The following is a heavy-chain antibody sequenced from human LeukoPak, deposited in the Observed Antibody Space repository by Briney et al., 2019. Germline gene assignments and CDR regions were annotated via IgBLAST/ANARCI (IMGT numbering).Heavy chain of an antibody. J-gene: IGHJ5*02. CDR1: GGSISSGSYY. CDR3: AGVPYGGSYGGGGNWFDP. Sequence: PSETLSLTCTVSGGSISSGSYYWSWIRQPAGKGLEWIGRIYTSGSTNYNPSLKSRVTISVDTSKNQFSLKLSSVTAADTAVYYCAGVPYGGSYGGGGNWFDPWGQGTLVTVSS. CDR2: IYTSGST. V-gene: IGHV4-61*02. D-gene: IGHD1-26*01.